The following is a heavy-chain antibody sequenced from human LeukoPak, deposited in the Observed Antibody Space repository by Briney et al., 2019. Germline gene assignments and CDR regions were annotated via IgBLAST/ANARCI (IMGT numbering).Heavy chain of an antibody. CDR1: GFTFDEYG. J-gene: IGHJ4*02. D-gene: IGHD3-22*01. CDR2: IKWNGDST. V-gene: IGHV3-20*04. CDR3: ARMSGSGYFFYFDY. Sequence: GGSLRLSCAASGFTFDEYGMSWVRQAPGKGLEWVSGIKWNGDSTGYADSVKGRFTISRDNAKNFLYLQMNSLRAEDTALYYCARMSGSGYFFYFDYWGQGTLVTVSS.